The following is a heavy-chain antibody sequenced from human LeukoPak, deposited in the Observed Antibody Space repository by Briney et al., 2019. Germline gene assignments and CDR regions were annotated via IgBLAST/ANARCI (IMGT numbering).Heavy chain of an antibody. Sequence: SVKVSCKASGYTFTGYYMHWVRQAPGQGLEWMGGIIPIFGTANYAQKFQGRVTITADESTSTAYMELSSLRSEDTAVYYCASMLYDILTGYSDDAFDIWGQGTMVTVSS. D-gene: IGHD3-9*01. CDR2: IIPIFGTA. V-gene: IGHV1-69*13. J-gene: IGHJ3*02. CDR3: ASMLYDILTGYSDDAFDI. CDR1: GYTFTGYY.